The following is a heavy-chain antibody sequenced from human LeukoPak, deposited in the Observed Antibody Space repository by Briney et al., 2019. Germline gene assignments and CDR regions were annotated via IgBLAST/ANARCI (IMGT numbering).Heavy chain of an antibody. V-gene: IGHV4-59*01. CDR3: ARASSVGYGYYFDY. D-gene: IGHD2-8*02. CDR1: GGSISSYY. CDR2: IYYSGST. Sequence: SETLSLACTVSGGSISSYYWSWIRQPPGKGLEWIGYIYYSGSTNYNPSLKSRVTISVDTSKNQFPLKLSSVTAADTAVYYCARASSVGYGYYFDYWGQGTLVTVSS. J-gene: IGHJ4*02.